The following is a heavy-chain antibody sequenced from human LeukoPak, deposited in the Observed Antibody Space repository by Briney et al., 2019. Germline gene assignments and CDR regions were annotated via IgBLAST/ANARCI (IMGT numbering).Heavy chain of an antibody. V-gene: IGHV3-23*01. CDR3: AELGITMIGGV. CDR2: INSSGGRT. Sequence: GGSLRLSCAASGFTFSSSAMSWVRQAPGKGLEWVSDINSSGGRTYYADSVKGRFTISRDNAKNSLYLQMNSLRAEDTAVYYCAELGITMIGGVWGKGTTVTISS. J-gene: IGHJ6*04. CDR1: GFTFSSSA. D-gene: IGHD3-10*02.